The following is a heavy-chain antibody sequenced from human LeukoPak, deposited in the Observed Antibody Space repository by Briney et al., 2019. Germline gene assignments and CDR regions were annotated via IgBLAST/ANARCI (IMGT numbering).Heavy chain of an antibody. CDR1: GFTFSSYG. Sequence: GGTLRLSCAASGFTFSSYGMSWVRQAPGKAMEWVSSITSSGTYTFYADSVKGRFTISRDNAKNSLYLQMDSLGPEDTAVYYCARDPYSGNYGTYYYYYMDVWGKGTTVTISS. CDR2: ITSSGTYT. CDR3: ARDPYSGNYGTYYYYYMDV. V-gene: IGHV3-21*01. D-gene: IGHD1-26*01. J-gene: IGHJ6*03.